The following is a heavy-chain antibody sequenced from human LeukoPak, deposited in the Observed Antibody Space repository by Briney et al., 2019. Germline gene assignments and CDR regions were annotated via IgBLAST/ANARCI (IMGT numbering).Heavy chain of an antibody. CDR3: ARYGSGSYSDDHFQH. V-gene: IGHV4-39*01. CDR1: GGSISSSSYY. J-gene: IGHJ1*01. CDR2: IYYSGST. D-gene: IGHD3-10*01. Sequence: SETLSLTCTVSGGSISSSSYYWGWIRQPPGKGLEWIGSIYYSGSTYYNPSLKSRVTISVDTSKNQFSLKLSSVTAADTAVYYCARYGSGSYSDDHFQHWGQGTLVTVSS.